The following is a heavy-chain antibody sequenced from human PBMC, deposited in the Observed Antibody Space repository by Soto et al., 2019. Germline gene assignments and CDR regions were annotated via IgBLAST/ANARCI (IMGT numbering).Heavy chain of an antibody. CDR1: GFTFTRYA. Sequence: PGGSLRLSCAASGFTFTRYAMSWVRQAPGKGLEWVSGVGATGSNIHYADSVRGRFTISRDISKNTLYLQMNSLRVDDTAVYCCAKDPNGEYIGGFDMLGQGTMVTVSS. CDR3: AKDPNGEYIGGFDM. V-gene: IGHV3-23*01. D-gene: IGHD2-8*01. J-gene: IGHJ3*02. CDR2: VGATGSNI.